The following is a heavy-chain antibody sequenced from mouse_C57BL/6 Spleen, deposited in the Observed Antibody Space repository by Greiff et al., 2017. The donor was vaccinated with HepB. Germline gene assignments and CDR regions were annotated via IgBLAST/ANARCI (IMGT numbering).Heavy chain of an antibody. CDR3: ARWADYDGYAMDY. D-gene: IGHD2-4*01. CDR1: GYTFTSYW. CDR2: IHPNSGST. Sequence: QVQLQQPGAELVKPGASVKLSCKASGYTFTSYWMHWVKQRPGQGLEWIGMIHPNSGSTNYNEKFKSKATLTVDKSSSTAYMQLSSLTSEDSAVYYGARWADYDGYAMDYWGQGTSVTVSS. J-gene: IGHJ4*01. V-gene: IGHV1-64*01.